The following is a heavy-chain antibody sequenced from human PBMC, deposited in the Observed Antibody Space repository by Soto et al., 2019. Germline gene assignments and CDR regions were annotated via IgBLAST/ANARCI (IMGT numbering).Heavy chain of an antibody. CDR2: ISGSGGST. Sequence: GGSLRLSCAASGFTLDSYAMNWVRQAPGKGLEWVSAISGSGGSTYYADPVKGRFTISRDISKNTLYLQMNSLRAEDTALYYCAKGVTYYDFWSGYFEYWGRGTLVTV. CDR1: GFTLDSYA. V-gene: IGHV3-23*01. CDR3: AKGVTYYDFWSGYFEY. J-gene: IGHJ4*02. D-gene: IGHD3-3*01.